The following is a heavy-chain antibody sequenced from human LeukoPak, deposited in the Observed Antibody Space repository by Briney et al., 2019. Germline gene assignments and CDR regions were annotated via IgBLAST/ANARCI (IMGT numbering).Heavy chain of an antibody. Sequence: ASVKVSCKASGGTFSSYAISWVRQAPGQGLEWMGGIIPIFGTANYAQKFQGRVTITADESTSTAYMELSSLRSEDTAVYYCARGGIAVAGIPYWGQGTLVTVSS. D-gene: IGHD6-19*01. CDR1: GGTFSSYA. V-gene: IGHV1-69*13. CDR2: IIPIFGTA. CDR3: ARGGIAVAGIPY. J-gene: IGHJ4*02.